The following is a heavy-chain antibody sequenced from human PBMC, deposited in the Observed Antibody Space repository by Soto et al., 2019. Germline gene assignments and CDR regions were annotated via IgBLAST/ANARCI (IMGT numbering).Heavy chain of an antibody. CDR3: ARAXPRGIAAPGTWGSGMDV. CDR1: GFSFSSYS. Sequence: WGSLRLSCAASGFSFSSYSMHWVRQAPGKGLEWVAVISYDGSNKYYADSVKGRFTITRDSSKNTVSLQMNSLRLEDTAVYYCARAXPRGIAAPGTWGSGMDVWGQGTTVTVSS. CDR2: ISYDGSNK. D-gene: IGHD6-13*01. V-gene: IGHV3-30*04. J-gene: IGHJ6*02.